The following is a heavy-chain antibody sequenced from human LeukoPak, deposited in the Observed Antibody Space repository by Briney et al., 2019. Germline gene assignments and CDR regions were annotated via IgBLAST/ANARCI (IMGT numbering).Heavy chain of an antibody. CDR2: IYHSGGT. Sequence: SETLSLTCTVSGVSITTYYWSWIRQPPGKGLEWIGSIYHSGGTYYNPSLKSRVTISVDTSKNQFSLKLSSVTAADTAVYYCARDLRFWSGYFYFDYWGQGTLVTVSS. CDR3: ARDLRFWSGYFYFDY. D-gene: IGHD3-3*01. V-gene: IGHV4-39*07. J-gene: IGHJ4*02. CDR1: GVSITTYY.